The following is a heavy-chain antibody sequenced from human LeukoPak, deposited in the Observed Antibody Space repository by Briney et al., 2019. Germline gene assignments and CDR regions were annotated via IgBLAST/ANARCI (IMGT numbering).Heavy chain of an antibody. CDR1: GFNIEKYA. J-gene: IGHJ6*02. CDR2: ISAEGRT. CDR3: ATWAFYHDLDV. V-gene: IGHV3-43*02. D-gene: IGHD3-16*01. Sequence: EGSLRLSCTASGFNIEKYAMHWVRQRPGKGLEWVGVISAEGRTDHADSVRGRFTISRDNSKESLFLQMTSLRDEDTALYYCATWAFYHDLDVWGQGTTVTVSS.